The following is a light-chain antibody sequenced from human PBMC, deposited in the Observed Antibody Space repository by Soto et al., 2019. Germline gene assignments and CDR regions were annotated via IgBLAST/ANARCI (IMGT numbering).Light chain of an antibody. CDR3: QQYNDWPLT. Sequence: EIVLTQSPATLSLSPGERATLSCRASQTVRNNLAWYQQRPGQAPRLLIYDASSRATGVPARFSGTGSGTEFTLTISSLQSEDFALYYCQQYNDWPLTFGQGTKVDIK. J-gene: IGKJ1*01. V-gene: IGKV3-15*01. CDR1: QTVRNN. CDR2: DAS.